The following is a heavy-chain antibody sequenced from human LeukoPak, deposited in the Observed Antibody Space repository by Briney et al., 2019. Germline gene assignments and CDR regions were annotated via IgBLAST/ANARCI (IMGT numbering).Heavy chain of an antibody. CDR3: ARALNGYFDS. CDR2: IYHSGST. CDR1: GYSISSGYY. J-gene: IGHJ4*02. Sequence: SETLSLTCAVSGYSISSGYYWGWIRQPPGKGLEWVGTIYHSGSTYYNPSLKSRVTISLDTSKNQFYLKLSSVTAADTAVYYCARALNGYFDSWGQGTLVTVSS. D-gene: IGHD2-8*01. V-gene: IGHV4-38-2*01.